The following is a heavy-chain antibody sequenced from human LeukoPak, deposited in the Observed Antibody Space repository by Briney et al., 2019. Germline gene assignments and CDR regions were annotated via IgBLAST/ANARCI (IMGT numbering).Heavy chain of an antibody. J-gene: IGHJ4*02. D-gene: IGHD5-18*01. Sequence: PSETLSLTCAVYGGSFSGYYWSWIRQPPGKGLEWIGEINHSGSTNYNPSLKSRVTISVDTSKNQFSLKLNSVTAADTALYYCARENGYRYDYWGQGTLVTVSS. CDR2: INHSGST. CDR3: ARENGYRYDY. CDR1: GGSFSGYY. V-gene: IGHV4-34*01.